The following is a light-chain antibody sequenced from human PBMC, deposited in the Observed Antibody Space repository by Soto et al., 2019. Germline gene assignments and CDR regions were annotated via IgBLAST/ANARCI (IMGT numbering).Light chain of an antibody. CDR2: DVS. V-gene: IGKV1-13*02. J-gene: IGKJ5*01. Sequence: AIQVTQSPSSLSASVGDRVTMTCRASQDIRGALAWYQQKSGKPPNLLIYDVSTLEGGVPSRFSGSGSGTEFTLTISSLQPEDFGTYYCQQFNSYPITFGHGTRLXIK. CDR3: QQFNSYPIT. CDR1: QDIRGA.